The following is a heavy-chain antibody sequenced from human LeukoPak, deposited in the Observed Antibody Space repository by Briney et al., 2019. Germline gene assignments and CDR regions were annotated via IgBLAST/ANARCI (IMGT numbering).Heavy chain of an antibody. V-gene: IGHV3-23*01. J-gene: IGHJ4*02. CDR3: AKDRANTYYYGSGSYSHFDY. CDR2: ISGSVGST. CDR1: GFTFSDYY. D-gene: IGHD3-10*01. Sequence: GGSLRLSCAASGFTFSDYYMSWIRQAPGKGLEWVSAISGSVGSTYYADSVKGRFTISRDNSKNTLYLQMNSLRAEDTAVYYCAKDRANTYYYGSGSYSHFDYWGQGTLVTVSS.